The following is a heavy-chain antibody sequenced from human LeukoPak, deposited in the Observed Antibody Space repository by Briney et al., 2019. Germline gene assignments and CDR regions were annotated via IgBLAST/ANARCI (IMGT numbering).Heavy chain of an antibody. CDR1: GGSTSSYY. V-gene: IGHV4-59*01. CDR3: ARSKSERYYYYGMDV. CDR2: IYYSGST. J-gene: IGHJ6*02. Sequence: SETLSLTCTVSGGSTSSYYWSWIRQPPGKGLEWIGYIYYSGSTNYNPSLKSRATISVDTSKNQFPLKLSSVTAADTAVYYCARSKSERYYYYGMDVWGQGTTVTVSS.